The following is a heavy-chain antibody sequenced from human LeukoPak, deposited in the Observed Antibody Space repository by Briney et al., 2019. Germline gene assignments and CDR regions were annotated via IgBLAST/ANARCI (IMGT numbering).Heavy chain of an antibody. CDR2: TGSTGVST. Sequence: GGSLRLSCAASGFTFSSYAMNWVRQAPGKGLEWVSGTGSTGVSTFYADSVKGRFTVSRDNAKNSLYLQMNSLRGEDTALYYCAKGYSSSWYAVGAFDIWGQGTMVTVSS. CDR1: GFTFSSYA. D-gene: IGHD6-13*01. V-gene: IGHV3-23*01. J-gene: IGHJ3*02. CDR3: AKGYSSSWYAVGAFDI.